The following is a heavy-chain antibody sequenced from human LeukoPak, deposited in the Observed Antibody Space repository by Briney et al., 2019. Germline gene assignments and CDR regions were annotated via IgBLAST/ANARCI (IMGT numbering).Heavy chain of an antibody. D-gene: IGHD3-22*01. CDR3: ARDRIGYYDSSGSGAFDI. CDR2: INWNGGST. Sequence: GALRLSCAASGFTFDDYGMSWVRQAPGKGLEWVSGINWNGGSTGYADSVKGRFTISRDNAKNSLYLQMNSLRAEDTAVYYCARDRIGYYDSSGSGAFDIWGQGTMVTVSS. J-gene: IGHJ3*02. CDR1: GFTFDDYG. V-gene: IGHV3-20*04.